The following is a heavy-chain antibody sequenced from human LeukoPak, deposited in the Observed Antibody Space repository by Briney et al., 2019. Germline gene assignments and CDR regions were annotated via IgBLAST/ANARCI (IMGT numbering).Heavy chain of an antibody. Sequence: SVKVSCTASGGTFSSYAISWVRQAPGQGLEWMGGIIPIFGTANYAQKFQGRVTITADKSTSTAYMELSSLRSEDTAVYYCARGMSDTAMVTAYYYYYYMDVWGKGTTVTVSS. J-gene: IGHJ6*03. D-gene: IGHD5-18*01. V-gene: IGHV1-69*06. CDR1: GGTFSSYA. CDR2: IIPIFGTA. CDR3: ARGMSDTAMVTAYYYYYYMDV.